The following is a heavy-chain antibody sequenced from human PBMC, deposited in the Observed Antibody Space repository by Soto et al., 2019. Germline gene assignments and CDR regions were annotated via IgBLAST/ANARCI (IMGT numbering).Heavy chain of an antibody. CDR1: GYAFTTYG. Sequence: QVHLVQSGAEVKKPGASVKVSCQASGYAFTTYGITWVRQAPGQGLEWRGWISAHNGNTKYAQKLQGRVTVTRDTSTSTAYMELRSMRSDDTAVYYCARGRYGDYWGQGALSPSPQ. J-gene: IGHJ4*02. D-gene: IGHD1-1*01. CDR3: ARGRYGDY. CDR2: ISAHNGNT. V-gene: IGHV1-18*01.